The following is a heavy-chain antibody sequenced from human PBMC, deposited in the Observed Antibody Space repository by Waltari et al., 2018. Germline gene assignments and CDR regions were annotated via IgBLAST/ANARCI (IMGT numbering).Heavy chain of an antibody. V-gene: IGHV1-2*02. CDR2: INPNSGGT. Sequence: QVQLVQSGAEVKKPGSSVKVSCKASGGTFSSYAISWLRQAPGQGLEWMGWINPNSGGTNYAQKFQGRVTMTRDTSISTAYMELSRLRSDDTAVYYCAHGTIYSSSLLDVWGQGTTVTVSS. CDR3: AHGTIYSSSLLDV. D-gene: IGHD6-13*01. J-gene: IGHJ6*02. CDR1: GGTFSSYA.